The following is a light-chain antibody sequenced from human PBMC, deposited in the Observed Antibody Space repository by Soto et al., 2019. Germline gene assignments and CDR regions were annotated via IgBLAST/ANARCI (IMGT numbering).Light chain of an antibody. CDR3: SSYAGSSNYVE. Sequence: QSALTQPPSASGSPGQSVTISCTGTSSDVGGFNYVSWYQQHTGKAPKLMFYEVSKRPSGVHDRFSGSKSGNTASLTVSWLQAEDEADYYCSSYAGSSNYVEFGGGTKVTVL. CDR2: EVS. CDR1: SSDVGGFNY. J-gene: IGLJ2*01. V-gene: IGLV2-8*01.